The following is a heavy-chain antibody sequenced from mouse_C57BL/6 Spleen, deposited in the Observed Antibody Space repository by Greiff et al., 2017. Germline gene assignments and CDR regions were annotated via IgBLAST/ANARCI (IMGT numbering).Heavy chain of an antibody. CDR1: GYTFTSYW. D-gene: IGHD1-3*01. Sequence: VQLQQPGAELAKPGASVKLSCKASGYTFTSYWMHWVKQRPGQGLEWIGYINPSSGYTKYNQKFKDKATLTADKSSSTAYMQLSSLTYEDSAVDYCARQNSNYWFAYWGQGTLVTVSA. J-gene: IGHJ3*01. CDR2: INPSSGYT. CDR3: ARQNSNYWFAY. V-gene: IGHV1-7*01.